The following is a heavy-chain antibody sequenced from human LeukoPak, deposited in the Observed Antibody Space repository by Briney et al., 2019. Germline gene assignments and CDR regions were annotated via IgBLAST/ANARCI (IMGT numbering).Heavy chain of an antibody. Sequence: GESLKISSKASEYTFTSYCIGWVRQMPGKGLEWMGIISPGDSDTRYSPSFQGQATISADKSISTAYLQWSSLKASDTAMYYCARLSLGYCSGGNCYGHYWGQGTLVTVSS. J-gene: IGHJ4*02. D-gene: IGHD2-15*01. CDR3: ARLSLGYCSGGNCYGHY. V-gene: IGHV5-51*01. CDR2: ISPGDSDT. CDR1: EYTFTSYC.